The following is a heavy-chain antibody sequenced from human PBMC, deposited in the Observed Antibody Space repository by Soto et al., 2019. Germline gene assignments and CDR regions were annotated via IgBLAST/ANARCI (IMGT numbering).Heavy chain of an antibody. CDR1: GYTFTRSG. V-gene: IGHV1-18*01. CDR3: ARDRPTSSIRARDYYYAMDV. CDR2: ISTYNGNT. Sequence: ASVKVSCKASGYTFTRSGISLVRQAPGQGLEWMGWISTYNGNTNYAQKLQGRVTMTTDTSTTTAYMELRSLRSDDTAVYYCARDRPTSSIRARDYYYAMDVWGQGTTVSVSS. J-gene: IGHJ6*02. D-gene: IGHD6-6*01.